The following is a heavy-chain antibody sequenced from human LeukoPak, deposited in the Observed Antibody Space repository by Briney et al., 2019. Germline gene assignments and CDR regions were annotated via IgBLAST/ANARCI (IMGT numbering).Heavy chain of an antibody. CDR2: INSNSGGT. CDR1: GYTFTDYY. D-gene: IGHD2-15*01. CDR3: ARSRVTRSHFDY. Sequence: ASVKVSCKASGYTFTDYYMHWVRQAPGQGLEWVGWINSNSGGTNYAQKFQGRVTMTRDTSISTAYMELSRLRSDDTAVYYCARSRVTRSHFDYWGQGTLVTVSS. V-gene: IGHV1-2*02. J-gene: IGHJ4*02.